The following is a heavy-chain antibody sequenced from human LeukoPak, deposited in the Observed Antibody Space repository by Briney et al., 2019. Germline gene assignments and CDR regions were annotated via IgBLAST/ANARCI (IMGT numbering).Heavy chain of an antibody. D-gene: IGHD2-15*01. CDR1: GFTFSSYW. J-gene: IGHJ4*02. V-gene: IGHV3-23*01. Sequence: GGSLRLSCAASGFTFSSYWMSWVRQAPGQGLKWVSAVGTDADTYYADSVRGRFTISRDNSKNTLYLQMDSLRAEDTAIYYCTRKTPGRAPFDYWGQGTLVTVSS. CDR2: VGTDADT. CDR3: TRKTPGRAPFDY.